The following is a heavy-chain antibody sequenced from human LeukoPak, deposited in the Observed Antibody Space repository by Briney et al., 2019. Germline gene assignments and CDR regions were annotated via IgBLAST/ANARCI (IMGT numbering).Heavy chain of an antibody. CDR3: AKDSDIVVVVAAGLDY. CDR2: MSVNGINK. D-gene: IGHD2-15*01. J-gene: IGHJ4*02. V-gene: IGHV3-30-3*01. Sequence: PGTSLRLSCVVSGFSFSSHSIHWVRRVPGKGLEWVAVMSVNGINKYYADSVRGRYTVSRDTSKNTLYLQMNSLRAEDTAVYYCAKDSDIVVVVAAGLDYWGQGTLVTVSS. CDR1: GFSFSSHS.